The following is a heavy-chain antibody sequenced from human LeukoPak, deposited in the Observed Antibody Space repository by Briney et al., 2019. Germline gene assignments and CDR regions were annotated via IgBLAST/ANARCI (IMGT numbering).Heavy chain of an antibody. Sequence: ASVKVSCKASGYTFTGYYMHWVRQAPGQGLEWMGWINPNSGGTNYAQKFQGRVIMTRDTSISTAYMELSRLRSDDTAVYYCAGAPRTGTTVSDYWGQGTLVTVSS. CDR2: INPNSGGT. J-gene: IGHJ4*02. D-gene: IGHD1-7*01. CDR1: GYTFTGYY. CDR3: AGAPRTGTTVSDY. V-gene: IGHV1-2*02.